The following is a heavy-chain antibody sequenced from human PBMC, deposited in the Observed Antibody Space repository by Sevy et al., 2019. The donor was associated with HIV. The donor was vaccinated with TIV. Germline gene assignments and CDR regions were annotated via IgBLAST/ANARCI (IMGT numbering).Heavy chain of an antibody. J-gene: IGHJ4*02. CDR2: IYYNGHI. V-gene: IGHV4-59*08. CDR3: AGENAWGRGYS. D-gene: IGHD1-26*01. Sequence: SETLSLTCTVSGGSITSLYWNWIRQPPGKGLEWIANIYYNGHINYDPSLKSRVTLSLDTSKNQFSLRLSSVTAADTAMYYCAGENAWGRGYSWGQGTLVTISS. CDR1: GGSITSLY.